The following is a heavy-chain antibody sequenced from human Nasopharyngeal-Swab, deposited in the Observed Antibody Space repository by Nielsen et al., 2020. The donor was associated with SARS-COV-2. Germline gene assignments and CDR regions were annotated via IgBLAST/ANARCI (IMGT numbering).Heavy chain of an antibody. Sequence: SETLSLTCPASGGSISSYSWGWIRQPPGKGLEWIGSIYYSGSTYYNPSLKCPVTISVDTSKNQFSLKLSSVTAADTAVYYCARQPKQWLVQNPKLYFDYWGQGTLVTVSS. D-gene: IGHD6-19*01. CDR3: ARQPKQWLVQNPKLYFDY. J-gene: IGHJ4*02. CDR1: GGSISSYS. CDR2: IYYSGST. V-gene: IGHV4-39*01.